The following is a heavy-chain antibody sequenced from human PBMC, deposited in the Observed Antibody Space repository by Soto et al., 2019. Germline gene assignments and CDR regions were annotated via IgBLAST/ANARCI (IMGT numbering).Heavy chain of an antibody. J-gene: IGHJ4*02. CDR1: GGSVSSGSYY. CDR2: IYYSGST. V-gene: IGHV4-61*01. CDR3: ARYSSGWYDVSY. Sequence: QVQLQESGPGLVKPSETLSLTCTVSGGSVSSGSYYWSWIRQPPGKGLEWIGYIYYSGSTNYNPSLKSRVTISVDTSKNQFSLKRNSVTAADTAVYYCARYSSGWYDVSYWGQGTLVTVSS. D-gene: IGHD6-19*01.